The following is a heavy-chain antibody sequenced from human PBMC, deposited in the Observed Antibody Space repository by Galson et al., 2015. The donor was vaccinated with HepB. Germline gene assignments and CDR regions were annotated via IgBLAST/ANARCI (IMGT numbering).Heavy chain of an antibody. CDR2: ITDTSRYI. Sequence: SLRLSCAASGFTFSSYSMNWVRQAPGKGLEWVSSITDTSRYIYYADSVKGRFTISRDNAKNALYLQMNSLRAEDTALYYCGRGREGYYMDVWGKGTTVTVSS. J-gene: IGHJ6*03. CDR3: GRGREGYYMDV. V-gene: IGHV3-21*03. CDR1: GFTFSSYS.